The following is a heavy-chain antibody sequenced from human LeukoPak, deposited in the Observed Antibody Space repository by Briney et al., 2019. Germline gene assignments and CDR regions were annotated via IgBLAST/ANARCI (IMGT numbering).Heavy chain of an antibody. J-gene: IGHJ3*02. CDR2: IIPIFGTA. V-gene: IGHV1-69*06. D-gene: IGHD3-10*01. CDR3: ARGYYYGSGSLFAFDI. CDR1: GYTFTSYG. Sequence: GASVKVSCKSSGYTFTSYGISWVRQAPGQGLEWMGGIIPIFGTANYAQKFPGRVTITADKSTSTAYMELSSLRSEDTAVYYCARGYYYGSGSLFAFDIWGQGTMVTVSS.